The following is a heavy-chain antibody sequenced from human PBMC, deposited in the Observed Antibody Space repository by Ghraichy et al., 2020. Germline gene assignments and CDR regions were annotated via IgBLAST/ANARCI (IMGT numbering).Heavy chain of an antibody. D-gene: IGHD2-8*01. J-gene: IGHJ4*02. CDR1: GGSFSGYY. Sequence: SETLSLTCAVYGGSFSGYYWSWIRQPPGKGLEWIGEINHSGSTNYNPSLKSRVTISVDTSKNQFSLKLSSVTAADTAVYYCARGQRYCTNGVCYLGYYFDYWGQGTLVTVSS. V-gene: IGHV4-34*01. CDR2: INHSGST. CDR3: ARGQRYCTNGVCYLGYYFDY.